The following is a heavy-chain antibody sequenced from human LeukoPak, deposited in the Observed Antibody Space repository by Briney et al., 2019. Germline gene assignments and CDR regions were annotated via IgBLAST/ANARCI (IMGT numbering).Heavy chain of an antibody. CDR1: GYTFTGYY. CDR2: INPNSGGT. J-gene: IGHJ3*02. V-gene: IGHV1-2*02. CDR3: ARANTIFGVVISAFDI. Sequence: GASVKVSCKASGYTFTGYYMHWVRQAPGQGLEWMGWINPNSGGTNYAQKFQGRVTMTRDTSISTAYMELSRLRSDDTAVYYCARANTIFGVVISAFDIWGQGTTVTVSS. D-gene: IGHD3-3*01.